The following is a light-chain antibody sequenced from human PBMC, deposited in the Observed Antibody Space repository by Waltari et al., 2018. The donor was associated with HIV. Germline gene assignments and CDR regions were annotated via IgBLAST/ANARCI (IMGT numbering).Light chain of an antibody. V-gene: IGLV3-9*01. Sequence: SYDLTQPPSLSVALGQPARIPCGGKNIATKRVHWYQQRPGQAPVLVIYDDTHRPLTIPERFSGSNSGNTATLTISGAQAGDEADYYCQVWDTGVVFGGGTKLTVL. J-gene: IGLJ2*01. CDR3: QVWDTGVV. CDR1: NIATKR. CDR2: DDT.